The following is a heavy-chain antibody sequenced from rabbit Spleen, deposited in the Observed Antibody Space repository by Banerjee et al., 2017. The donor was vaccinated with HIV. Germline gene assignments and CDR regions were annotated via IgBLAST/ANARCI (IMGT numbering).Heavy chain of an antibody. J-gene: IGHJ4*01. CDR3: GRGDGGDGYLFNL. CDR1: GFSFSSSYW. D-gene: IGHD6-1*01. V-gene: IGHV1S45*01. CDR2: ISIVSDTT. Sequence: QQQLVEYGGDLVQPEGSLTLTCTASGFSFSSSYWICWVRQAPGKGLEWIACISIVSDTTWYASWAKGRFTVSKTSSTTVTLQMTSLTAADTATYFCGRGDGGDGYLFNLWGPGTLVTVS.